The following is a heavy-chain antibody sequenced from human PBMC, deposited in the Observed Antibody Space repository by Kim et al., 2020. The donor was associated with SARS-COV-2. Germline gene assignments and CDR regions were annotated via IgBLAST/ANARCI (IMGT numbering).Heavy chain of an antibody. Sequence: GGSLRLSCAASGFIFSSYGMHWVRQAPGKGLEWVAVIWYDGSKRYYADSVKGRFTISRDNSKNTLYLQMNSLRAEDTAVYYCAGGGLEHVDYWGQGTLVTVSS. CDR2: IWYDGSKR. D-gene: IGHD1-1*01. CDR3: AGGGLEHVDY. J-gene: IGHJ4*02. V-gene: IGHV3-33*01. CDR1: GFIFSSYG.